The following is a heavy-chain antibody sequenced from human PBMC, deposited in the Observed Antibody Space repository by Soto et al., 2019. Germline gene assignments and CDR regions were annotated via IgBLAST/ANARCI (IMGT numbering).Heavy chain of an antibody. D-gene: IGHD3-22*01. CDR3: ASVVVVILGFDY. V-gene: IGHV4-39*01. CDR2: IYYSGST. CDR1: GGSISSSSYY. Sequence: PSETLSLTCTVSGGSISSSSYYWGWIRQPPGKGLEWIGSIYYSGSTYYNPSLKSRVTISVDTSKNQFSLKLSSVTAADTAVYYCASVVVVILGFDYWGQGTLVTVSS. J-gene: IGHJ4*02.